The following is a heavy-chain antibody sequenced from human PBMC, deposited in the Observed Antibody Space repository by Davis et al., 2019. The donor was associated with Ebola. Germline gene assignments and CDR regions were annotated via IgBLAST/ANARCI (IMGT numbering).Heavy chain of an antibody. D-gene: IGHD4-11*01. V-gene: IGHV1-46*01. CDR1: GYTLTDHY. CDR3: ARDYGWVTTVTTRYYYYGMDV. Sequence: ASVKVSCKASGYTLTDHYMHWVRQAPGQGLEWMAIFNPSAGTTTYAAQKFQGRVTLTSDTSTSTAYMELRSLRSDDTAVYYCARDYGWVTTVTTRYYYYGMDVWGQGTTVTVSS. CDR2: FNPSAGTT. J-gene: IGHJ6*02.